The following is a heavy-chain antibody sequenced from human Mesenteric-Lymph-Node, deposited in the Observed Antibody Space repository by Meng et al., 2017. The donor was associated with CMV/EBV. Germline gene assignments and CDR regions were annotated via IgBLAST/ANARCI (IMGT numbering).Heavy chain of an antibody. D-gene: IGHD6-13*01. CDR3: ARDLWLAAVGTGYYNGMDV. J-gene: IGHJ6*02. CDR1: GFTFSGSA. CDR2: IYSGGNT. V-gene: IGHV3-53*01. Sequence: GGSLRLSCAASGFTFSGSAMHWVRQAPGKGLEWVSVIYSGGNTYYADSVKGRFIISRDNSKNTLYLQMSSLRAEDTAVYYCARDLWLAAVGTGYYNGMDVWGQGTTVTVSS.